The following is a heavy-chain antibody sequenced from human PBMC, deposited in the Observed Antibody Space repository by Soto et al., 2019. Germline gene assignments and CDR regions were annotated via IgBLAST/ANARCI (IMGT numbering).Heavy chain of an antibody. J-gene: IGHJ4*02. D-gene: IGHD1-1*01. CDR2: INPSGGST. CDR3: SSGYPPRDQLGNLPGAF. CDR1: GYTFTSYY. V-gene: IGHV1-46*03. Sequence: QVQLVQSGAEVMQPGASVKVSCKASGYTFTSYYIQWVRQAPGQGLEWMGIINPSGGSTNYAQKFQARVTMTRDTSTSTVYMELSSLRSEDTAIYSCSSGYPPRDQLGNLPGAFWGQGTLVTVSS.